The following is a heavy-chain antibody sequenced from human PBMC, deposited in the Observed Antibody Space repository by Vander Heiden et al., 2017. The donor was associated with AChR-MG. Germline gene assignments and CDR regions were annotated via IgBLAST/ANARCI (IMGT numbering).Heavy chain of an antibody. J-gene: IGHJ4*02. Sequence: VHLLVSGGGLVQPGVSLRPSCAAYCITFSSHARSWVRQAPGRGLEWVSTIRGSGGTTFYADTVQGRFTISRDDSKSTLYLEMKSLRAEDTAVYYCALEEWGYFDYWGQGTLVTVSS. CDR2: IRGSGGTT. CDR3: ALEEWGYFDY. V-gene: IGHV3-23*01. CDR1: CITFSSHA. D-gene: IGHD1-1*01.